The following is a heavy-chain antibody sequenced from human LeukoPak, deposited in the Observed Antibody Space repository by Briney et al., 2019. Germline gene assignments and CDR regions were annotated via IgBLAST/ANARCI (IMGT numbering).Heavy chain of an antibody. J-gene: IGHJ4*02. V-gene: IGHV3-30*18. D-gene: IGHD3-10*01. CDR2: ISYDGSNT. Sequence: GRSLTLSCAASGFTFNNYGMHWVRQAPGKGLEWVAIISYDGSNTYYADSVKGRFTISRDNSKNTLYLQMNSLRAEDTAVYYCANENYYGSGSYADHWGQGTLVTVSS. CDR3: ANENYYGSGSYADH. CDR1: GFTFNNYG.